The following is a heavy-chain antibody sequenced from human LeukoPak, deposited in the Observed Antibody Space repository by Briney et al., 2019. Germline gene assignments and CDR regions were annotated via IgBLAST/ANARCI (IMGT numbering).Heavy chain of an antibody. V-gene: IGHV1-2*06. CDR2: INPNSGGT. Sequence: GASVKVSCKASGYTFTGYYMHWVRQAPGQGLEWMGRINPNSGGTNYAQKLQGRVTMTTDTSTSTAYMELRSLRSDDTAVYYCARGPRYDFWSGYRYWGQGTLVTVSS. J-gene: IGHJ4*02. CDR1: GYTFTGYY. D-gene: IGHD3-3*01. CDR3: ARGPRYDFWSGYRY.